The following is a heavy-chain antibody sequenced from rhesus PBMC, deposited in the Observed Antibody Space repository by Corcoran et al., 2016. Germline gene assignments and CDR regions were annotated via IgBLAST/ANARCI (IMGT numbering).Heavy chain of an antibody. CDR1: GLSFSSNW. D-gene: IGHD2-39*01. CDR2: ISNDGNRI. J-gene: IGHJ5-2*02. Sequence: EVQLAESGGGLVPPGGCLRLACAASGLSFSSNWMNWVRQVPGKGLEWVSRISNDGNRINYADSVKGRFTISRENAKNSQYLQMNGLRPGDTAVYYCAKDLVWNALDVWGRGVLVTVSS. V-gene: IGHV3-119*01. CDR3: AKDLVWNALDV.